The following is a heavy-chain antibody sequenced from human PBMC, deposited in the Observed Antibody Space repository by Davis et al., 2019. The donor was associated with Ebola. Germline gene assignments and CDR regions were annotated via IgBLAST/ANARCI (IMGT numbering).Heavy chain of an antibody. CDR2: ISYDGSNK. Sequence: GESLKISCAASGFTFSSYAMHWVRQAPGKGLEWVAVISYDGSNKYYADSVKGRFTISRDNSKNTLYLQMNSLRAEDTAVYYCARGPRYGGNRGTFDYWGQGTLVTVSS. CDR1: GFTFSSYA. D-gene: IGHD4-23*01. V-gene: IGHV3-30-3*01. J-gene: IGHJ4*02. CDR3: ARGPRYGGNRGTFDY.